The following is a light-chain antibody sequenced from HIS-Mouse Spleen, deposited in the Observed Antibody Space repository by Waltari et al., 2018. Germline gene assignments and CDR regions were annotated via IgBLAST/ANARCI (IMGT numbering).Light chain of an antibody. CDR1: SSDVGGYNY. CDR2: EVS. Sequence: QSALTQPASVSGSPGQSATISCTGTSSDVGGYNYVSWYQQHPGKAPKLMIYEVSNRPSGVSNRFSGSKSGNTASLTISGLQAEDEADYYCSSYTSSSTWVFGGGTK. CDR3: SSYTSSSTWV. J-gene: IGLJ3*02. V-gene: IGLV2-14*01.